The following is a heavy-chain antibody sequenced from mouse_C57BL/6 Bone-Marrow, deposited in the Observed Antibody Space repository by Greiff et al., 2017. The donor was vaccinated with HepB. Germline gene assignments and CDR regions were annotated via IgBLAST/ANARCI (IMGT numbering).Heavy chain of an antibody. CDR2: IYPRDGRT. Sequence: QVQLKESGPELVKPGASVKLSCKASGYTFPSYDINWVKQRPGQGLEWIGCIYPRDGRTTYKEKFTSKSTLTVDTSSSPAYMQLSSLTSEDAAVYYCARGGYFDVWGTGTTVTVSS. CDR3: ARGGYFDV. J-gene: IGHJ1*03. CDR1: GYTFPSYD. V-gene: IGHV1-85*01.